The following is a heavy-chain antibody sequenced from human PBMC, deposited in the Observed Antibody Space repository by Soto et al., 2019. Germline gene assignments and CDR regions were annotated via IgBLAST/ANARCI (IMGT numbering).Heavy chain of an antibody. V-gene: IGHV3-23*01. D-gene: IGHD3-22*01. J-gene: IGHJ4*02. CDR2: IRGSGGST. CDR3: AKARARYYDSSGYYPFDY. CDR1: GFTFSSYA. Sequence: EVQLLESGGGLVQPGGSLRLSCAASGFTFSSYAMSWVRQAPGKGLEWVSGIRGSGGSTYYADSVKGRFTISRDNSKNTLYLQMNSLRAGDTAVYYCAKARARYYDSSGYYPFDYWGQGTLVTASS.